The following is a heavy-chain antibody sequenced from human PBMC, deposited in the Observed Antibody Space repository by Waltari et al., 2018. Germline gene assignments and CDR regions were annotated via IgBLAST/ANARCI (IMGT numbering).Heavy chain of an antibody. CDR1: GYSISSGYY. CDR3: ARHGRCGNYDLEFEY. J-gene: IGHJ4*02. D-gene: IGHD1-26*01. Sequence: QVQLQESGPGLVKPSETLSLTCAVSGYSISSGYYWDWIRQPPGKGLEWVGSGAHRGRTYYNPSLKSRVTISVDTSKNQFSLKLRFVTAADTAVYYCARHGRCGNYDLEFEYWGQGTLVTVSS. CDR2: GAHRGRT. V-gene: IGHV4-38-2*01.